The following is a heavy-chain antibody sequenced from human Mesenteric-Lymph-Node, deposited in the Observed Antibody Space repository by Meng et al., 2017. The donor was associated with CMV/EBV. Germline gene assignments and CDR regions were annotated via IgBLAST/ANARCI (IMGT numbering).Heavy chain of an antibody. Sequence: GGSLRLSCAASGFTFSSYSMNWVRQAPGKGLEWVSSISGGSTYYADSRKGRFTISRDNSKNTLQLQMNSLRAEDTAVYYCAKSFDYGDNSAFAEYFHHWGQGTLVTVSS. CDR3: AKSFDYGDNSAFAEYFHH. J-gene: IGHJ1*01. CDR1: GFTFSSYS. CDR2: ISGGST. D-gene: IGHD4/OR15-4a*01. V-gene: IGHV3-38-3*01.